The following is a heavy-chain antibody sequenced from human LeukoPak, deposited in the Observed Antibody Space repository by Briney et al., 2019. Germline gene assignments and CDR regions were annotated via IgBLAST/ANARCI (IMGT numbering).Heavy chain of an antibody. V-gene: IGHV1-18*04. J-gene: IGHJ5*02. CDR3: ARDIDSGYDSLWNWFDP. CDR1: GYTFTSYG. CDR2: ISAYNGNT. D-gene: IGHD5-12*01. Sequence: ASVKVSCKASGYTFTSYGISWVRQAPGQGLEWMGRISAYNGNTNYAQKFQGRVTMTTDTSTSTAYMELRSLRSDDTAVYYCARDIDSGYDSLWNWFDPWGQGTRVTVSS.